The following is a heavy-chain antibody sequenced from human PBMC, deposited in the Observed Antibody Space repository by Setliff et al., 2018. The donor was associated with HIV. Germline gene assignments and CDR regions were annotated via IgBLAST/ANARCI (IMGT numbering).Heavy chain of an antibody. CDR2: IYWDDDK. D-gene: IGHD5-18*01. Sequence: SGPTLVNPTQTLTLTCPFSGFSLSTTGMCVSWIRQHPGEALELLALIYWDDDKRYSPSLQSRLTSTKDTPKNQVVLTMTNIDPVDTATYYCAHWIHRGWYFDLWGRGSLVTVSS. CDR3: AHWIHRGWYFDL. J-gene: IGHJ2*01. V-gene: IGHV2-5*02. CDR1: GFSLSTTGMC.